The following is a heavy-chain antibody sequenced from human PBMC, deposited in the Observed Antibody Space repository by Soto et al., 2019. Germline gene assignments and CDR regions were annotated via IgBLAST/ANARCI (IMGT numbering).Heavy chain of an antibody. D-gene: IGHD6-19*01. CDR3: AKVIRWLINYYYYYGMDV. Sequence: QVQLMESGGGVVQPGRSLRLSCAASGFTFSSYGMHWVRQAPGKGLEWVAVISYDGSNKYYADSVKGRFTISRDNSKNTLYLQMNSLRAEDTAVYYCAKVIRWLINYYYYYGMDVWGQGTTVTVSS. V-gene: IGHV3-30*18. CDR1: GFTFSSYG. J-gene: IGHJ6*02. CDR2: ISYDGSNK.